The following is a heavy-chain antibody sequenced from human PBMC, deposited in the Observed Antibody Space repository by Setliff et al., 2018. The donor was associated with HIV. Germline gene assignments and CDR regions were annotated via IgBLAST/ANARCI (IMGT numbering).Heavy chain of an antibody. CDR2: INPYSGAT. Sequence: ASVKVSCKASGYSFTAFYIHWVRQAPGKGLEWMGYINPYSGATNYAYKFQGRVTLTTDTSISTAYMELTRIKSDDSAVYYCARGPAPREPTANRPFDSWGQGFLVTVSS. J-gene: IGHJ4*02. CDR1: GYSFTAFY. V-gene: IGHV1-2*02. D-gene: IGHD2-2*01. CDR3: ARGPAPREPTANRPFDS.